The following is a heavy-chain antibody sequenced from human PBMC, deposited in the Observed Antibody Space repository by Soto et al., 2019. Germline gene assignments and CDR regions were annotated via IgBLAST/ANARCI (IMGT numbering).Heavy chain of an antibody. CDR1: GGSISSGGYY. J-gene: IGHJ4*02. CDR2: IYYSGST. CDR3: ARGLRFLEWLSSYYFDY. V-gene: IGHV4-31*03. Sequence: SETLSLTCTASGGSISSGGYYWSWIRQHPGKGLEWIGYIYYSGSTYYNPSLKSRVTISVDTSKNQFSLKLSSVTAADTAVYYCARGLRFLEWLSSYYFDYWGQGTLVTVSS. D-gene: IGHD3-3*01.